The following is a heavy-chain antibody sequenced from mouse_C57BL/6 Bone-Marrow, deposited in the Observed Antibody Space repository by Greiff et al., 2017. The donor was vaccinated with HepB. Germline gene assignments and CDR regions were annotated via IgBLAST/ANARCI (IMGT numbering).Heavy chain of an antibody. CDR3: ARVTIVNYYAMDY. V-gene: IGHV5-16*01. CDR2: INYDGSST. CDR1: GFTFSDYY. J-gene: IGHJ4*01. Sequence: EVKLVESEGGLVQPGSSMKLSCTASGFTFSDYYMAWVRQVPEKGLEWVANINYDGSSTYYLDSLKSRFIISRDNAKNILYLQMSSLKSEDTATYYCARVTIVNYYAMDYWGQGTSVTVSS. D-gene: IGHD2-5*01.